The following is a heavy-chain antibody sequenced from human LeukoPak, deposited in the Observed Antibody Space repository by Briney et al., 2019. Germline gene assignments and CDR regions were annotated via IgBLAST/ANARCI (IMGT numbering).Heavy chain of an antibody. Sequence: SVKVSCXASGGTFSSYAISWVRQAPGQGLEWMGGIIPIFGTANYAQKFQGRVTITADESTSTAYMELSSLRSEDTAVYYCATSYYYDSSGYYSAVVYWGQGTLVTVSS. CDR2: IIPIFGTA. CDR1: GGTFSSYA. D-gene: IGHD3-22*01. J-gene: IGHJ4*02. CDR3: ATSYYYDSSGYYSAVVY. V-gene: IGHV1-69*13.